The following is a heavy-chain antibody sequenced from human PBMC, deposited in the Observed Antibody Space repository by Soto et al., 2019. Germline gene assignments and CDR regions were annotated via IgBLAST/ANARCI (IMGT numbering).Heavy chain of an antibody. Sequence: QLQESGPGLVKPSETLSLTCTVSGGSFTSTNYFWGWIRQPPGKGLEWIGYMYYNGNTFYSPSLKSRVTMSVDTSKRQGSRDLSSVTAADTAMYYWARLQIYDSRAAPTPIFHPWGLGAMVTVSS. D-gene: IGHD3-22*01. CDR3: ARLQIYDSRAAPTPIFHP. CDR1: GGSFTSTNYF. V-gene: IGHV4-39*01. CDR2: MYYNGNT. J-gene: IGHJ1*01.